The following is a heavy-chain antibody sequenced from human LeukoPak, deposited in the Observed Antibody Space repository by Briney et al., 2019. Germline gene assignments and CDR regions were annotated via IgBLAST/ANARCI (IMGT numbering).Heavy chain of an antibody. CDR1: GGSISSYY. J-gene: IGHJ6*03. Sequence: SETLSLTCTVSGGSISSYYWSWIRQPPGKGLEWIGSIYYSGSTNYNPSLKSRVIISVDTSKNQISLKLSSVTAADTAVYYCARQSSYYYYYMDVWGKGTTVTV. CDR2: IYYSGST. CDR3: ARQSSYYYYYMDV. V-gene: IGHV4-59*01.